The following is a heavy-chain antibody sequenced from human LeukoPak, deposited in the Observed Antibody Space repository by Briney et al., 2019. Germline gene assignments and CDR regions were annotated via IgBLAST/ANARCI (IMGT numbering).Heavy chain of an antibody. CDR3: ARDQDYGDFDY. Sequence: GGSLRLSCAASGFTFSSYSMNWVRQAPGKGLEWVSYISSSSSTIYYADSVKGRFTISRDNAKNSLYLQMNSLRDEDTAVYCARDQDYGDFDYWGQGTLVTVSS. J-gene: IGHJ4*02. V-gene: IGHV3-48*02. CDR2: ISSSSSTI. CDR1: GFTFSSYS. D-gene: IGHD4/OR15-4a*01.